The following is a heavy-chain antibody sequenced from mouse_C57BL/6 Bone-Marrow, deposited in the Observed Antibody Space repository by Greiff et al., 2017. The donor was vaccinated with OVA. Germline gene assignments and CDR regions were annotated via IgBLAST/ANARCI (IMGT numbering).Heavy chain of an antibody. V-gene: IGHV1-47*01. J-gene: IGHJ3*01. CDR1: GYTFTTYP. CDR2: FHPYNDDT. D-gene: IGHD2-4*01. CDR3: ARPGDYDGDWFAY. Sequence: QVHVKQSGAELVKPGASVKMSCKASGYTFTTYPIEWMKQNHGQSLEWIGNFHPYNDDTKYNEKFKGKATLTVEKSSSTVYLELSRLTSDDSAVDYCARPGDYDGDWFAYWGQGTLVTVSA.